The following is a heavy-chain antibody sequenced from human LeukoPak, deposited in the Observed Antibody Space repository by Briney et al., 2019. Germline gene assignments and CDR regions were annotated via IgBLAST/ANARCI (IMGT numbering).Heavy chain of an antibody. J-gene: IGHJ5*02. Sequence: PSETLSLTCAVYGGSFSGYYWSWIRQPPGKGLEWIGEINHSGSTNYNPSLKSRVTISVDTSKNQFSLKLSSVTAADTAVYYCARRGYSYGILSWFDPWGQGTLVTVSS. CDR2: INHSGST. D-gene: IGHD5-18*01. V-gene: IGHV4-34*01. CDR3: ARRGYSYGILSWFDP. CDR1: GGSFSGYY.